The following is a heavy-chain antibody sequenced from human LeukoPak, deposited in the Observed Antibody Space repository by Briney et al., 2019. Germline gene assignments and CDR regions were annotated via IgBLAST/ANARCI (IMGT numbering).Heavy chain of an antibody. Sequence: ASVKVSCKASGYTFTGYYMHWVRQAPGQGLEWRGWINPNSGGTNYAQKFQGRVTMTRDTSISTAYMELSRLRSDDTAVYYCARYLVAGEFYFDYWGQGTLVTVSS. V-gene: IGHV1-2*02. CDR1: GYTFTGYY. D-gene: IGHD6-19*01. J-gene: IGHJ4*02. CDR2: INPNSGGT. CDR3: ARYLVAGEFYFDY.